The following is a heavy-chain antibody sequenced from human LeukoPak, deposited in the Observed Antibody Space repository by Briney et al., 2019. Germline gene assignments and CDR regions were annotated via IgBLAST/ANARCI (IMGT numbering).Heavy chain of an antibody. CDR2: IYTSGST. V-gene: IGHV4-4*09. D-gene: IGHD6-13*01. CDR1: GGSISSSY. J-gene: IGHJ6*03. CDR3: ARQIAAPGNYYYYMDV. Sequence: SETLSPTCTVSGGSISSSYWTWIRQPPGKGLEWIGYIYTSGSTDYNPSLKSRVTISVDTSKNQFSLKLTSVTAADTAMYYCARQIAAPGNYYYYMDVWGKGTTVTVSS.